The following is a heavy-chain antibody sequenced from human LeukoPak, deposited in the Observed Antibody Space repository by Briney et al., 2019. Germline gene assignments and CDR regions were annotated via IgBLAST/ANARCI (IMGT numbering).Heavy chain of an antibody. V-gene: IGHV3-74*01. CDR2: INSDGSST. Sequence: GGSLRLSCAASGFTFSSYWMHWVRQARGKGLVWVSRINSDGSSTTYADSVKGRFTISRDNAKNTLYLQMNSLRAEDTAVYYCARGGSGSSPYFDYWGQGTLVTVSS. CDR1: GFTFSSYW. CDR3: ARGGSGSSPYFDY. J-gene: IGHJ4*02. D-gene: IGHD6-13*01.